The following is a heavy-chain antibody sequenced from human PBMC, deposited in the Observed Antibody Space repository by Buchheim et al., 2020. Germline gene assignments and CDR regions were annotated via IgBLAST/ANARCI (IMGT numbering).Heavy chain of an antibody. Sequence: QVQLQESGPGLVKPSETLSLTCIVSGGSVSSGSYYWSWIRQPPGKGLEWIGFIYNTGSTYYNPSLTSRVTISVDTSKTHFPLKLSSVTAADTAVYYCARDHFDSGAYYFDYWGQGTL. CDR2: IYNTGST. D-gene: IGHD3-22*01. CDR1: GGSVSSGSYY. J-gene: IGHJ4*02. V-gene: IGHV4-61*03. CDR3: ARDHFDSGAYYFDY.